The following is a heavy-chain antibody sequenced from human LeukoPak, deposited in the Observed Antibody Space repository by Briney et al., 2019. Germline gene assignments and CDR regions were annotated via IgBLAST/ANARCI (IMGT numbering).Heavy chain of an antibody. CDR2: LYSCGNK. D-gene: IGHD1-14*01. V-gene: IGHV3-53*01. CDR3: ARGVEPLAANTLAY. Sequence: GGSLRLSCAASGFTVITNDMTWVRQAPGKGLEWVSVLYSCGNKKYANSVQGRFTISRDNSKNTLYLEMNSLSPDDTAVYYCARGVEPLAANTLAYWGQGTLVTVSS. J-gene: IGHJ4*02. CDR1: GFTVITND.